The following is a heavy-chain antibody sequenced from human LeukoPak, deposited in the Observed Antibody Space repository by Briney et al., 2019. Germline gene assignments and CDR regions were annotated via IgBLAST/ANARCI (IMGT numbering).Heavy chain of an antibody. CDR3: AKDIQLST. D-gene: IGHD5-24*01. CDR1: GFTFSVAA. V-gene: IGHV3-23*01. J-gene: IGHJ3*01. Sequence: PGGSLRLSCAASGFTFSVAAMTWVRQAPGKGLEWVSLIGASGESTYYADSVKGRSTISRDNSKNTLSLQMTSLRVEDTAMYFCAKDIQLSTWGLGTMVTVSS. CDR2: IGASGEST.